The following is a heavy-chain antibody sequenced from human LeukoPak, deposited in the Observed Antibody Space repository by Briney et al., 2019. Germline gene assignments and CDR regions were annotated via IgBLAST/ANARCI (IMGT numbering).Heavy chain of an antibody. D-gene: IGHD3-22*01. CDR2: IYSGGST. V-gene: IGHV3-53*01. J-gene: IGHJ3*02. CDR1: GFTVSSNY. CDR3: ARYRITMIVGAFDI. Sequence: PGGSLRLSCAASGFTVSSNYMSWVRQAPGKGLEWVSVIYSGGSTYYADSVKGRFTISRDNSKNTLHLQMNSLRAEDTAVYYCARYRITMIVGAFDIWGQGTMVTVSS.